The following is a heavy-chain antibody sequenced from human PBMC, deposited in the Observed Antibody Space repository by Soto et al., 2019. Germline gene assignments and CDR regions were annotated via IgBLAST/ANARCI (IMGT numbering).Heavy chain of an antibody. V-gene: IGHV3-30-3*01. CDR2: ISYDGSDK. D-gene: IGHD1-1*01. CDR3: ARETAGGAFDV. J-gene: IGHJ3*01. Sequence: XGSLRLSCAASGFVFSAYSMHWVRQAPGKGLEWVAVISYDGSDKYFADSVKGRVTISRDNFQNTLYLQMNSLRVEDTAVYYCARETAGGAFDVWGQGTMVTVSS. CDR1: GFVFSAYS.